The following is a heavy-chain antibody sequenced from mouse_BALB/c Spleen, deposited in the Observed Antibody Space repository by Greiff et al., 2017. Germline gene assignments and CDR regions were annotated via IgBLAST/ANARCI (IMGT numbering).Heavy chain of an antibody. CDR3: ARAVGYEAY. Sequence: EVKVVESGGGLVKPGGSLKLSCAASGFTFSSYAMSWVRQSPEKRLEWVAEISSGGSYTYYPDTVTGRFTISRDNAKNTLYLEMSSLRSEDTAMYYCARAVGYEAYWGQGTLVTVSA. J-gene: IGHJ3*01. D-gene: IGHD3-1*01. CDR2: ISSGGSYT. CDR1: GFTFSSYA. V-gene: IGHV5-9-4*01.